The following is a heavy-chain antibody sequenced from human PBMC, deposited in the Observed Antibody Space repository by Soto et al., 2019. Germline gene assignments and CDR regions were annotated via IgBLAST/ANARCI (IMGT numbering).Heavy chain of an antibody. V-gene: IGHV1-18*04. CDR3: ARGARRNLPYYGMDV. D-gene: IGHD1-7*01. CDR2: ISAYNGNT. J-gene: IGHJ6*02. Sequence: ASVKVSCKVSGYTFTSYGISWVRQAPGQGLEWMGWISAYNGNTNYAQKLQGRVTMTTDTSTSTAYMELRSLRSDDTAVYYCARGARRNLPYYGMDVWGQGTTVTVSS. CDR1: GYTFTSYG.